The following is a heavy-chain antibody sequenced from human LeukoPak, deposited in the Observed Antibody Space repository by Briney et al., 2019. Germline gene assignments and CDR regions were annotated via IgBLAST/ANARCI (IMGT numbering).Heavy chain of an antibody. J-gene: IGHJ4*02. D-gene: IGHD2-21*02. Sequence: PPGGSLRLSCAASGFTSSSYEFNWVRQAPGKGLEWVSYIGISGSKVYYADSVKGRFTISRDNAKNSLYLQMNSLTAEDTAVYYXXXXXWDCGGDCYDYWGQGTLVTVSS. CDR2: IGISGSKV. V-gene: IGHV3-48*03. CDR3: XXXXWDCGGDCYDY. CDR1: GFTSSSYE.